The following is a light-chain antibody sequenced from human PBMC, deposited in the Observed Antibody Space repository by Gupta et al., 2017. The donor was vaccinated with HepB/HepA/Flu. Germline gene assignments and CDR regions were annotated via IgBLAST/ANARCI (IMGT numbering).Light chain of an antibody. CDR1: SSDVGGYKY. Sequence: ALTQPASVSGSPGQSITISCTGTSSDVGGYKYVSWYQQHPGKAPKLMIYDVSNRPSGVSNRFSGSKSGNTASLTISGLQAEDEADYYCSSYTSSSSNSIFGTGTKVTVL. CDR3: SSYTSSSSNSI. V-gene: IGLV2-14*01. J-gene: IGLJ1*01. CDR2: DVS.